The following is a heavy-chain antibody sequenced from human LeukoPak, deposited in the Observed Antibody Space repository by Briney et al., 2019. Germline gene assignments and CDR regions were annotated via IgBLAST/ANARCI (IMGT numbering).Heavy chain of an antibody. Sequence: GGSLRLSCAASGFSFSAYWMTWVRQAPGTGLEWVANINPGGTETYYVDPVKGRFTISRDNDKNLLYLQMNSLRAENTAVYCCARFGYVAAVDLWGQGTLVTVSS. CDR1: GFSFSAYW. CDR2: INPGGTET. CDR3: ARFGYVAAVDL. D-gene: IGHD2-15*01. J-gene: IGHJ4*02. V-gene: IGHV3-7*01.